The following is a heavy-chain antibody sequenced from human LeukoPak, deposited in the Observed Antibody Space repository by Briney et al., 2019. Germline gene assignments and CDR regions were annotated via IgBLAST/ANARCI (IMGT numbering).Heavy chain of an antibody. CDR1: GYTFTSYG. Sequence: ASVNVSCKASGYTFTSYGISWVRHAPGQGLEWMGWISAYNGNTNYAQKLQGRVTMTTDTSTSTAYMELRSLRSDDTAVYYCAREYGDTNYYYYGMDVWGQGTTVTVSS. CDR3: AREYGDTNYYYYGMDV. D-gene: IGHD4-17*01. V-gene: IGHV1-18*01. J-gene: IGHJ6*02. CDR2: ISAYNGNT.